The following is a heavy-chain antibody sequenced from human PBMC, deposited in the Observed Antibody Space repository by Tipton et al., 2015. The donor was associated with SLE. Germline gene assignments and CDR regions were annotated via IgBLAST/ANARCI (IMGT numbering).Heavy chain of an antibody. CDR2: TFTSGAT. CDR1: GGSITNTNYY. D-gene: IGHD3-3*01. Sequence: TLSLTCTVSGGSITNTNYYWSWIRQPAGKELEWIGHTFTSGATNYNPSLKSRVTISVDTSNNQFSLKLTSVTATDTAVYYCARGGSKHYDFWGRQMGPHAFDIWGQETKVTVSS. CDR3: ARGGSKHYDFWGRQMGPHAFDI. J-gene: IGHJ3*02. V-gene: IGHV4-61*09.